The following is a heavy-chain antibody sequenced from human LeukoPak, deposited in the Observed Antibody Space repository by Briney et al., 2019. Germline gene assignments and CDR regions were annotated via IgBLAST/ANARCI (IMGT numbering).Heavy chain of an antibody. J-gene: IGHJ4*02. V-gene: IGHV1-18*01. CDR3: ARDISYYGSGSSSDY. D-gene: IGHD3-10*01. CDR2: ISAYNGNT. CDR1: GGTFSSYA. Sequence: GASVKVSCKASGGTFSSYAISWVRQAPGQGLEWMGWISAYNGNTNYAQKLQGRVTMTTDTSTSTAYMELRSLRSDDTAVYYCARDISYYGSGSSSDYWGQGTLVTVSS.